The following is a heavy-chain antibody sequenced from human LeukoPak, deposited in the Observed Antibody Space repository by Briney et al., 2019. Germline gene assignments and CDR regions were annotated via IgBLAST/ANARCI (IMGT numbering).Heavy chain of an antibody. Sequence: GASVKVSCKASGYTFTSYDINWVRQATGQGLEWMGSVIPIFGTPNNAQKFQGRVTITADKSTNTAYMELSSLRSEDTAVFYCARVAAGGNRFWFDSWGQGTLVTVSS. J-gene: IGHJ5*01. CDR1: GYTFTSYD. V-gene: IGHV1-69*06. D-gene: IGHD6-13*01. CDR3: ARVAAGGNRFWFDS. CDR2: VIPIFGTP.